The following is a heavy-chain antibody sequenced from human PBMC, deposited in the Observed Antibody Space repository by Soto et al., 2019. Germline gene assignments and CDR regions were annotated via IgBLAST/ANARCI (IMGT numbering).Heavy chain of an antibody. Sequence: DVQLLESGGGLVQPEGSLRLSCAASGFTFSSYAMGLVRQGPGRGLEWVAVVSIGGSTHYADSVMGRFTISRDNSKNTLSLKMNSLTAEDTAVYFCAKRRGAGGHFDYWGHGALVTVSS. J-gene: IGHJ4*01. CDR3: AKRRGAGGHFDY. D-gene: IGHD2-15*01. CDR2: VSIGGST. V-gene: IGHV3-23*01. CDR1: GFTFSSYA.